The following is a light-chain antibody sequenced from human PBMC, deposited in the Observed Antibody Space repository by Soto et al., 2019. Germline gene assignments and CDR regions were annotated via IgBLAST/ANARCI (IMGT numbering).Light chain of an antibody. V-gene: IGKV4-1*01. CDR1: QSVLSSSNNKNY. Sequence: DIVMTQSPDSLAVSMGERATINCKSSQSVLSSSNNKNYLAWYQQKPGQPPKLLIYWASTRESGVPDRFSGSGSGTDFTLTIGSLQAADVAVYFCQQYYTSPAITFGQGTRLEIK. CDR3: QQYYTSPAIT. J-gene: IGKJ5*01. CDR2: WAS.